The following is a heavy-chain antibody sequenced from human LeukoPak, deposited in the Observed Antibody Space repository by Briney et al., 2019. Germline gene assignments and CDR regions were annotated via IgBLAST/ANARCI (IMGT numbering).Heavy chain of an antibody. CDR1: GFTFSSYS. J-gene: IGHJ6*02. CDR3: ARDVVAVAGTIHYYGMDV. CDR2: ISSSSSYI. Sequence: SGGSLRLSCAASGFTFSSYSMNWVRQAPGKGLEWVSSISSSSSYIYYADSVKGRFTISRDNAKNSLYLQMNSLRAEDTAVYYCARDVVAVAGTIHYYGMDVWGQGTTVTVSS. V-gene: IGHV3-21*01. D-gene: IGHD6-19*01.